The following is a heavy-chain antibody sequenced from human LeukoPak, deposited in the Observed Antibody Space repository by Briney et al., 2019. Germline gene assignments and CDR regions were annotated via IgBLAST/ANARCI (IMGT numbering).Heavy chain of an antibody. CDR1: GYSISSGYY. Sequence: PSETLSLTCAVSGYSISSGYYWGWIRQPPGKGLEWIGSIYHSGSTYYNPSLKSRVTISVDTSKNQFSLKLSSGTAADTAVYYCARRVKGGYEGWFDPWGQGTLVTVSS. CDR2: IYHSGST. V-gene: IGHV4-38-2*01. D-gene: IGHD5-12*01. CDR3: ARRVKGGYEGWFDP. J-gene: IGHJ5*02.